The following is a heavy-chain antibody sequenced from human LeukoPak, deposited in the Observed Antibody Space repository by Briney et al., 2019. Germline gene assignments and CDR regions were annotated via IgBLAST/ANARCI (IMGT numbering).Heavy chain of an antibody. CDR3: TSDQY. J-gene: IGHJ4*02. CDR1: RFTLGNNW. CDR2: TSRDGSQK. Sequence: GGSLRLSCTASRFTLGNNWVSWVRQAPGKGLEWVANTSRDGSQKNYVDSVKGRFTISRDNAKNSLYLQMDSLRAEDTAVYYCTSDQYWGQGTLVTVSS. V-gene: IGHV3-7*01.